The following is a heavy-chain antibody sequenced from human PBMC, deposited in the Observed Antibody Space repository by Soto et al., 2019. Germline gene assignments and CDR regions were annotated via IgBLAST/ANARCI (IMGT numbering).Heavy chain of an antibody. V-gene: IGHV4-30-4*01. Sequence: SETLSLTCTVSGASIRSTDYYWSWIRQAPGKGLEWIGYVYYTGSTYYNPSLMSRLTISVDTSKNQFSLNLTSVTAAETAVYYWVRTAIQGAVAPHWFDRWGQGTQVTVSS. CDR3: VRTAIQGAVAPHWFDR. CDR1: GASIRSTDYY. CDR2: VYYTGST. J-gene: IGHJ5*02. D-gene: IGHD2-21*02.